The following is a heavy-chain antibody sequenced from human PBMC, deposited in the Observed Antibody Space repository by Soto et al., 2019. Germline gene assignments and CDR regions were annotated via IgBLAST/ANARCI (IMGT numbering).Heavy chain of an antibody. CDR1: AGSVSSGNYY. CDR3: ATSSRGWCFFDY. V-gene: IGHV4-61*01. D-gene: IGHD6-19*01. Sequence: QVQLQESGPGLVKPSESLSLTCTVSAGSVSSGNYYWSWIRQPPGKGLEWIGHIYYSGTTNYNPSLNSRVNISVDTSKNQFSLKMTSVTAADTAVYYCATSSRGWCFFDYWGQGTLVTVSS. J-gene: IGHJ4*02. CDR2: IYYSGTT.